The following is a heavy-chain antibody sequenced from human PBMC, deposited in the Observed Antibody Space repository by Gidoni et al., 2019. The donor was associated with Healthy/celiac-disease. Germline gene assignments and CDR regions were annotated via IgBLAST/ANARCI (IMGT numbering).Heavy chain of an antibody. J-gene: IGHJ5*02. D-gene: IGHD3-22*01. CDR3: AHRRGYYDSSGYYTGDNWFDP. Sequence: QITLKESGPTLVKPTQTLTLTCTFSGFSLSTSGVGVGWIRQPPGKALEWLALIYWDDDKSYSPSLKSRLTITKDSSKNQVVLTMTNMDPVDTATYYCAHRRGYYDSSGYYTGDNWFDPWGQGTLVTVSS. V-gene: IGHV2-5*02. CDR2: IYWDDDK. CDR1: GFSLSTSGVG.